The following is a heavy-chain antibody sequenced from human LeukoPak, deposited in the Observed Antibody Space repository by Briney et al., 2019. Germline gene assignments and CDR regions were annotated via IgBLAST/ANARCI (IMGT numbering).Heavy chain of an antibody. D-gene: IGHD1-1*01. CDR1: GDSVSSISTA. J-gene: IGHJ3*01. Sequence: SQTLSLTCAISGDSVSSISTAWNWIRQSPSRGLEWLGRTYYRSKCYFDYALSVKSRMTINPEVSKNQFSLQLNSVTHEDTAVYYCTNEKYDGFDVWGQGTMVTVSS. CDR3: TNEKYDGFDV. CDR2: TYYRSKCYF. V-gene: IGHV6-1*01.